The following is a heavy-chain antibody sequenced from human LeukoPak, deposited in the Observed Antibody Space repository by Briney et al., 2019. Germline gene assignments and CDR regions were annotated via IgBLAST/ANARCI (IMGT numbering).Heavy chain of an antibody. J-gene: IGHJ6*02. CDR3: ARGGSYYPEYYYYYYGMDA. Sequence: GGSLRLYCAASGFTVSSNYMSWVRQAPGKGLEWVSVIYSGGSTYYADSVKGRFTISRDNSKNTLYLQMNSLRAEDTAVYYCARGGSYYPEYYYYYYGMDAWGQGTTVTVSS. D-gene: IGHD1-26*01. CDR2: IYSGGST. V-gene: IGHV3-66*01. CDR1: GFTVSSNY.